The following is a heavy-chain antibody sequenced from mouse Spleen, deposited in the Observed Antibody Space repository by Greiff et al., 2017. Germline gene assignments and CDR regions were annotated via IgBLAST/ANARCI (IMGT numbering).Heavy chain of an antibody. J-gene: IGHJ2*01. CDR1: GFNIKDTY. CDR3: ARGDYYGSSYSDY. Sequence: VQLQQSGAELVKPGASVKLSCTASGFNIKDTYMHWVKQRPEQGLEWIGRIDPANGNTKYDPKFQGKATITADTSSNTAYLQLSSLTSEDTAVYYCARGDYYGSSYSDYWGQGTTLTVSS. D-gene: IGHD1-1*01. V-gene: IGHV14-3*02. CDR2: IDPANGNT.